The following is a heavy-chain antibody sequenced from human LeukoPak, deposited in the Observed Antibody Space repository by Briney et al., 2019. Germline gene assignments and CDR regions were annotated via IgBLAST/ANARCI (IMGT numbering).Heavy chain of an antibody. V-gene: IGHV3-11*01. CDR2: ISSSGSTI. J-gene: IGHJ5*02. D-gene: IGHD3-16*01. CDR3: ARDLKNWANWFDP. CDR1: GFTFSDYY. Sequence: GGSLRLSCAASGFTFSDYYMSWIRQAPGKGLEWVSYISSSGSTIYYADSVKRRFTISRDNAKNSLYLQMNSLRAEDTAVYYCARDLKNWANWFDPWGQGTLVTVSS.